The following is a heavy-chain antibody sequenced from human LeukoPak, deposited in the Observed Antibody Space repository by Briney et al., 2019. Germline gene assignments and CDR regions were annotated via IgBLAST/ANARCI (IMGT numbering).Heavy chain of an antibody. D-gene: IGHD3-22*01. J-gene: IGHJ6*03. CDR2: IYTSGST. CDR3: ARESIVVVITYYYYYMDV. CDR1: GGSISSYY. Sequence: TETLSLTCTVSGGSISSYYWSWIRQPAGKGLEWIGRIYTSGSTNYNPSLKSRVTMSVDTSKNQFSLKLSSVTAADTAVYYCARESIVVVITYYYYYMDVWGKGTTVTVSS. V-gene: IGHV4-4*07.